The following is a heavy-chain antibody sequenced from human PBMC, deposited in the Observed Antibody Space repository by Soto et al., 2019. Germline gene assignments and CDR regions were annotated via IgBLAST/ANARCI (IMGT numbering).Heavy chain of an antibody. CDR2: IMAVFGTA. D-gene: IGHD3-16*01. J-gene: IGHJ6*02. CDR1: GGSFRDYA. CDR3: ATSRGFYAAMDV. V-gene: IGHV1-69*01. Sequence: QVHLVQSGAEVKKPVSSVKVSCRVSGGSFRDYAISWVRQAPGQGPEWMGGIMAVFGTATYAQRFQGRVTISADESTSTAYMDLSSLTSGDAAVYYCATSRGFYAAMDVWGQGTTVSVSS.